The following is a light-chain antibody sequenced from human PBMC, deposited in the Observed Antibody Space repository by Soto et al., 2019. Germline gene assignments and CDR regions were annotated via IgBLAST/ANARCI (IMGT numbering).Light chain of an antibody. CDR2: EVY. CDR1: SSDVGSYNV. V-gene: IGLV2-23*02. Sequence: QSVLTQPASVSGSPGQSITISCTGTSSDVGSYNVVSWYQQYPGKAPKLIIYEVYKRPSGVSNRFSGSKSGNTASLTISGLQAEDEGDYYCCSYAGRSTWVFGGGTQLTVL. J-gene: IGLJ3*02. CDR3: CSYAGRSTWV.